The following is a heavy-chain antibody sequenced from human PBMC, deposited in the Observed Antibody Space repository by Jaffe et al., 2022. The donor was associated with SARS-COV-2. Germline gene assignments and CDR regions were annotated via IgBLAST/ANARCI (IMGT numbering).Heavy chain of an antibody. CDR2: IKSKTDGGTT. D-gene: IGHD3-22*01. CDR1: GFTFSNAW. V-gene: IGHV3-15*01. J-gene: IGHJ6*02. Sequence: EVQLVESGGGLVKPGGSLRLSCAASGFTFSNAWMSWVRQAPGKGLEWVGRIKSKTDGGTTDYAAPVKGRFTISRDDSKNTLYLQMNSLKTEDTAVYYCTTDEIVYYDSSGSYYGMDVWGQGTTVTVSS. CDR3: TTDEIVYYDSSGSYYGMDV.